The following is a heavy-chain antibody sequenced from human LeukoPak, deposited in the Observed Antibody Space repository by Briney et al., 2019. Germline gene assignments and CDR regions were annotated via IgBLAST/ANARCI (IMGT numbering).Heavy chain of an antibody. CDR1: GFTFNDY. J-gene: IGHJ6*03. CDR3: ARADSVPAGDYHYWYMDV. D-gene: IGHD2-2*01. CDR2: IKANSGDT. Sequence: ASVNVSCKASGFTFNDYIHWVRQDPRQGLQWMGWIKANSGDTDYAQKFQGRVTMTRDTSISTVYMELSSLRSDDTAVYYCARADSVPAGDYHYWYMDVWGKGTTVTVSS. V-gene: IGHV1-2*02.